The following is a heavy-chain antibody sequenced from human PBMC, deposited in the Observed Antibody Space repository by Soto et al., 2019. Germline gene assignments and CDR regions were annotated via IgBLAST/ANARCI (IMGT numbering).Heavy chain of an antibody. CDR2: MYYRGST. J-gene: IGHJ6*02. Sequence: SETLSLTCTVSGGSISSGDYYWSWIRQPPGKGLEWIGYMYYRGSTNYNPSLKSRVTISVDTSKNQLSLKLNSVTAADTAVYYCARAVFRYSSSTTSYYYGLDVWGQGTTVTVSS. CDR1: GGSISSGDYY. CDR3: ARAVFRYSSSTTSYYYGLDV. D-gene: IGHD6-19*01. V-gene: IGHV4-61*08.